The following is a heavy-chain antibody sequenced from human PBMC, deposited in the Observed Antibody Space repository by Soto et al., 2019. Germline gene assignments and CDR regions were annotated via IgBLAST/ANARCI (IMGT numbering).Heavy chain of an antibody. Sequence: GSGRTLVNPTQTLTLTCTFSGFSLTTIGLGVGWIRQPPGKALEWLAVIYWNDDKRYNPSLRSRLAITKDTSKNQVVLTMTNMDPVATATYYCGHRRESYDYSGLDVWGQGTTVTVSS. V-gene: IGHV2-5*01. CDR1: GFSLTTIGLG. CDR2: IYWNDDK. CDR3: GHRRESYDYSGLDV. D-gene: IGHD3-16*01. J-gene: IGHJ6*02.